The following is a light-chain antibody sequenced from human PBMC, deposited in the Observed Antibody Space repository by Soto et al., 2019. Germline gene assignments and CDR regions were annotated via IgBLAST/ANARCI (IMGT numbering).Light chain of an antibody. CDR3: CSYAGSRVV. CDR1: SSDVGGYNS. J-gene: IGLJ2*01. CDR2: DVT. Sequence: QSALTQPRSVSGSPGQSVTISCTGTSSDVGGYNSVSWYQHHPGKAPKLMIYDVTKRPSGVPDRFSGSKSGKTASLTISGLQAEDEADNYCCSYAGSRVVFGGGTKVTVL. V-gene: IGLV2-11*01.